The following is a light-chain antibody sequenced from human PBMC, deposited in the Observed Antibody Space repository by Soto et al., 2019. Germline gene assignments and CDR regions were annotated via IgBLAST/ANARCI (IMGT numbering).Light chain of an antibody. CDR1: QSVSSN. CDR2: GAS. CDR3: QQRSNWPPTWT. V-gene: IGKV3-11*01. J-gene: IGKJ1*01. Sequence: ETVMTQSPATLSVSPGERATLSCRASQSVSSNLAWYQQKPGQAPRLLIYGASSRATGISDRFSGSGSGTDFTLTISSLEPEDFAVYYCQQRSNWPPTWTFGQGTKVDIK.